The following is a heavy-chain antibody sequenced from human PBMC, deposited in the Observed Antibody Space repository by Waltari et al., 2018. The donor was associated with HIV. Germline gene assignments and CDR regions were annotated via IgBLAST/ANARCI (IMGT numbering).Heavy chain of an antibody. D-gene: IGHD2-21*01. CDR2: INHSGST. Sequence: QVQLQQWGAGLLKPSETLSRTCAVYGGSFSDYYWSWIRQPPGKGLEWIGEINHSGSTNYNPSLKSRLTISVDTSKNQFSLKLSSVTAADTAVYYCARGTSSDSGDLPLDYWAQGTLVTVSS. J-gene: IGHJ4*02. CDR3: ARGTSSDSGDLPLDY. V-gene: IGHV4-34*01. CDR1: GGSFSDYY.